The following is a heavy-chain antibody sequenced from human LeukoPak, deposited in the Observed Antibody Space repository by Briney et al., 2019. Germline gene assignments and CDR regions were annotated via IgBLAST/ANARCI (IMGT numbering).Heavy chain of an antibody. CDR2: MNPNSGNT. CDR3: ARSTAVTIRGDWYFDL. J-gene: IGHJ2*01. CDR1: GYTFTSYD. Sequence: ASVKVSCKASGYTFTSYDINWVRQATGQGLEWMGWMNPNSGNTGYAQKFQDRVTMTRDTSTSTVYMELRSLRSEDTVVYYCARSTAVTIRGDWYFDLWGRGTLVTVSS. V-gene: IGHV1-8*01. D-gene: IGHD4-17*01.